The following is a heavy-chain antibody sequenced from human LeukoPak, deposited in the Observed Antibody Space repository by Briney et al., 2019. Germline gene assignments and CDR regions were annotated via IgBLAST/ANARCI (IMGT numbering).Heavy chain of an antibody. CDR1: GFTVSSNY. CDR2: MYSGGST. V-gene: IGHV3-66*02. D-gene: IGHD3-22*01. CDR3: ARAYYYDSSGYRNPFDY. J-gene: IGHJ4*02. Sequence: GGSLRLSCAASGFTVSSNYMSWVRQAPGKGLEWGSAMYSGGSTYYANSVKGRFTISRDNSKNTLYLQMNSLRAEDTAVYYCARAYYYDSSGYRNPFDYWGQGTLVTVSS.